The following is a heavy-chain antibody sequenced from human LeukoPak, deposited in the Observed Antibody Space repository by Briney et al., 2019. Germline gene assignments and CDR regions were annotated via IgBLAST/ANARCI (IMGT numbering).Heavy chain of an antibody. D-gene: IGHD5-12*01. J-gene: IGHJ5*02. CDR3: ARDGRRGYSGYDFPPGWFDP. CDR2: INSSSSYI. CDR1: GFTFSSYS. V-gene: IGHV3-21*01. Sequence: PGGSLTLSCAASGFTFSSYSMNRLRQAPGQGRVWVSSINSSSSYIYYADSVKGRFTISRDNAKNSLYLKMNSLRAEDTAVFYCARDGRRGYSGYDFPPGWFDPWGQGTLVTVSS.